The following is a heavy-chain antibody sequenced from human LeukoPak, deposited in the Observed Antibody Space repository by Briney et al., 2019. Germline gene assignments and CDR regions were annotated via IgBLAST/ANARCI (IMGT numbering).Heavy chain of an antibody. CDR3: ARDRCSYGPPQIFDY. Sequence: PGGSLRLSCAASGFTFSSYVMHWVRQAPGKGLEWVAVISYDGSNKYYADSVKGRFTISRDTSKNTLYLQMNSLRAEDTAVYYCARDRCSYGPPQIFDYWGQGTLVTVCS. CDR1: GFTFSSYV. D-gene: IGHD5-18*01. V-gene: IGHV3-30-3*01. J-gene: IGHJ4*02. CDR2: ISYDGSNK.